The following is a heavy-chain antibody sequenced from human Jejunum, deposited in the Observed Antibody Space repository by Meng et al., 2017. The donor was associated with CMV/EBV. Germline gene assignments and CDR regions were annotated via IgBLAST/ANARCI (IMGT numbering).Heavy chain of an antibody. V-gene: IGHV3-23*01. D-gene: IGHD5/OR15-5a*01. Sequence: EVHLLGLGGGLVTPGGSLRLSCESSGFMFTSYAMTWVRQAPGKGLEWVSLIGATGTFTSYADSVRGRFVISRDNSRNILYLQMNSLRVEDTAVYYCVKCLGAPGTEWFDPWGQGTLVTVSS. CDR1: GFMFTSYA. CDR2: IGATGTFT. CDR3: VKCLGAPGTEWFDP. J-gene: IGHJ5*02.